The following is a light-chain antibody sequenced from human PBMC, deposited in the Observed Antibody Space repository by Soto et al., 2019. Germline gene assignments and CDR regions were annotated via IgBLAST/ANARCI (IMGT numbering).Light chain of an antibody. CDR1: ESVSRN. CDR3: QQYNKWPLT. Sequence: EIVMTQSPASLSVSPGERATLSCRASESVSRNLAWYQQKPGQAPRLLIYAASTRATDIAARISGSGSGTEFTLTISSLQSEDFAVYYCQQYNKWPLTFGGGTKVEIK. J-gene: IGKJ4*01. CDR2: AAS. V-gene: IGKV3-15*01.